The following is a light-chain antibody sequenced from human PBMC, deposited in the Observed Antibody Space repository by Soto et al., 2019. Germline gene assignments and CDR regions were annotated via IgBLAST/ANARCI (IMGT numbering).Light chain of an antibody. J-gene: IGLJ2*01. CDR3: CSYAGSSPPVV. Sequence: QSVLTQPASVSGSPGQSITISCTGTSSDVRNYNFVSWYQQHPGKAPKVMIYEGSKRPSGVSNRFSGSKSGNTASLTISGXQAXXEAXYXCCSYAGSSPPVVFGGGTQLTVL. CDR1: SSDVRNYNF. CDR2: EGS. V-gene: IGLV2-23*01.